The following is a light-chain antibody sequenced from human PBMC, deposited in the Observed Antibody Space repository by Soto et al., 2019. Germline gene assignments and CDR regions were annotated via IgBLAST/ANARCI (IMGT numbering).Light chain of an antibody. CDR2: AAS. Sequence: EIVLTQSTGTLPLSPGERATLSCRASQSVSSAYLAWYQHKPGQPPTLLIYAASSRVTGIPDRFSGGGSGTDFTLTISRLEPEDFAVYYCQQYGSSSTWTFGQGTKVEIK. CDR1: QSVSSAY. CDR3: QQYGSSSTWT. J-gene: IGKJ1*01. V-gene: IGKV3-20*01.